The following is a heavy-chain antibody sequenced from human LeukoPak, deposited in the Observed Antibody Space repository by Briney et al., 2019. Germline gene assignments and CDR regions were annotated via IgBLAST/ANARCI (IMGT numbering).Heavy chain of an antibody. V-gene: IGHV1-2*02. CDR2: INSNTGDT. CDR1: GYSFIGYY. D-gene: IGHD5-12*01. CDR3: ARKDGYYSRADPNDAFDV. Sequence: ASVKVSCNASGYSFIGYYMHWVRQAPGQGLEWMGWINSNTGDTNYAQRFQGRVTMTRDTSISTAHMELSSLRSDDTAVYYCARKDGYYSRADPNDAFDVWGQGTMVTVSS. J-gene: IGHJ3*01.